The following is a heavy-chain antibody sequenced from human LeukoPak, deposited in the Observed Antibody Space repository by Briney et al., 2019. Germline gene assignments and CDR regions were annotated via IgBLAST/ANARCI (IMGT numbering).Heavy chain of an antibody. CDR1: GYTFIGYY. D-gene: IGHD1-1*01. J-gene: IGHJ5*02. Sequence: ASVKVSCKASGYTFIGYYMHWVRQARGQALEWMGWINPNGGAINYAQKFQGRVTLTRDTSRNTAYMEINRLTSDDTAVYYCVKPSRGPYYWFDLWGQGTLVTVSS. V-gene: IGHV1-2*02. CDR2: INPNGGAI. CDR3: VKPSRGPYYWFDL.